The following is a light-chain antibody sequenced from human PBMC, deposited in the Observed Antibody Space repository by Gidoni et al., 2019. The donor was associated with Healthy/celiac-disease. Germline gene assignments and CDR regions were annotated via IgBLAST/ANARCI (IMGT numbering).Light chain of an antibody. CDR2: QDS. CDR3: QAWDSSTRV. Sequence: SYELTQPPSVSVSPRQTASITCSGDKLGDKYACWYQQKPGQSPVLVIYQDSKRPSGIPERFSGSNSGNTATLTISGTQAMDEADYYCQAWDSSTRVFGGGTKLTVL. J-gene: IGLJ2*01. V-gene: IGLV3-1*01. CDR1: KLGDKY.